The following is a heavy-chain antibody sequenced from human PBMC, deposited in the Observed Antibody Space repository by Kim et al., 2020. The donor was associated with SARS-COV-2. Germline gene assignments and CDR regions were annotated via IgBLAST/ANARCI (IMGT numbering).Heavy chain of an antibody. CDR3: AKDLGVLVGAYHDAFDI. V-gene: IGHV3-30*18. Sequence: GGSLRLSCAASGFTFSSYGMHWVRQAPGKGLEWVAVISYDGSNKYYADSVKGRFTISRDNSKNTLYLQMNSLRAEDTAVYYCAKDLGVLVGAYHDAFDIWGQGTMVTVSS. J-gene: IGHJ3*02. D-gene: IGHD1-26*01. CDR1: GFTFSSYG. CDR2: ISYDGSNK.